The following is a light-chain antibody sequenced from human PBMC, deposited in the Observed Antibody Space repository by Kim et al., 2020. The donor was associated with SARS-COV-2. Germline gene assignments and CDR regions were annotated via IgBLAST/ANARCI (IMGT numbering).Light chain of an antibody. Sequence: APGKPASITFGGNNVGSKSVHWYRQKPGRAPVQVIHYYCDQPSGIPGRFSGCHSGNTATLTISRVEAGDEADYYCQVWDSSSDHWVFGGGTQLTVL. CDR1: NVGSKS. J-gene: IGLJ3*02. CDR2: YYC. CDR3: QVWDSSSDHWV. V-gene: IGLV3-21*04.